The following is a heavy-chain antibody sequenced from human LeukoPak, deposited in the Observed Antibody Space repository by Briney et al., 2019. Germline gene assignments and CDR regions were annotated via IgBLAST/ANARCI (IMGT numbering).Heavy chain of an antibody. CDR3: AKNLITFGVHDAFDI. Sequence: GGSLRLSCAASGFTFSSYGMHWVRQAPGKGLEWVAVIPYDGSNKYYADSVKGRFTISRDNSKNTVYLQMDSLRPEDTAVYYCAKNLITFGVHDAFDIWGQGTMVTVSS. D-gene: IGHD3-16*01. CDR2: IPYDGSNK. CDR1: GFTFSSYG. V-gene: IGHV3-30*18. J-gene: IGHJ3*02.